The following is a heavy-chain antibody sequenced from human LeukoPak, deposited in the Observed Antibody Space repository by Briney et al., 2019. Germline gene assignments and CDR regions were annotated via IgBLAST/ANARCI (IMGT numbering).Heavy chain of an antibody. CDR2: IGTAGDT. V-gene: IGHV3-13*01. D-gene: IGHD3-10*01. J-gene: IGHJ6*02. CDR1: GLTFSSYD. CDR3: ARGGSGSRSSYYYYYGMDV. Sequence: GGSLRLSCAASGLTFSSYDMHWVRQATGKGLEWVSAIGTAGDTYYPGSVKGRFTISRENAKNSLYLQMNSLRAEDTAVYYCARGGSGSRSSYYYYYGMDVWGQGTTVTVSS.